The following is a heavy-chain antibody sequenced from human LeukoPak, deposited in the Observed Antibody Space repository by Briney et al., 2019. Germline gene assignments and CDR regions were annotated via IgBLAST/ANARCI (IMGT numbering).Heavy chain of an antibody. V-gene: IGHV3-48*03. CDR2: ISSGDITI. CDR3: ARDGSTRPGNPFFDY. D-gene: IGHD5/OR15-5a*01. CDR1: GFTFSTYE. Sequence: GGSLRLSCAASGFTFSTYEMNWVRQATGEGLEWVSYISSGDITIYYAGSVKGRFTISRDNAKNSLYLQMNSLRGEDTAVYYCARDGSTRPGNPFFDYWGQGTLVTVSS. J-gene: IGHJ4*02.